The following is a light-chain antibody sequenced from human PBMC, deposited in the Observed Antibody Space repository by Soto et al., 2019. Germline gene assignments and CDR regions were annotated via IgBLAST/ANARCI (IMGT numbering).Light chain of an antibody. J-gene: IGKJ2*01. CDR2: DIS. V-gene: IGKV3-11*01. CDR3: QQRNAWPRNT. Sequence: EIVLTQFPATLSLSPGERATLSCRASQSVSSHLAWYQQKPGQAPRLLIYDISNRATGIPARFIGSGSGTDFTLTISSLEPEDSAVYYCQQRNAWPRNTFGQGTKLEI. CDR1: QSVSSH.